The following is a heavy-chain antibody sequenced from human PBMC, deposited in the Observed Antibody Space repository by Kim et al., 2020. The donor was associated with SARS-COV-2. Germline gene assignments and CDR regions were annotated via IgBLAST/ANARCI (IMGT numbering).Heavy chain of an antibody. Sequence: YADSVKGRFTISRDNSKNTLYRQMNSLGAEDTAVYYCAKDRSLWFGEWFYWGQGTLVTVSS. D-gene: IGHD3-10*01. J-gene: IGHJ4*02. V-gene: IGHV3-23*01. CDR3: AKDRSLWFGEWFY.